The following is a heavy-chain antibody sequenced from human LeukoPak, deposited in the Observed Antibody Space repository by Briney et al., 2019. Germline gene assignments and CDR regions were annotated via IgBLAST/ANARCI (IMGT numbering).Heavy chain of an antibody. Sequence: PTGGSLRLPCVASGFTFRTDWMSWVRQAPGKGPEWVASIKDDGSEIYYVDSVRGRFTISRDNAKNSLYLQMNSLRAEDTAVYYCAREWNWGQGSLVTVSS. J-gene: IGHJ4*02. CDR1: GFTFRTDW. V-gene: IGHV3-7*01. CDR2: IKDDGSEI. CDR3: AREWN.